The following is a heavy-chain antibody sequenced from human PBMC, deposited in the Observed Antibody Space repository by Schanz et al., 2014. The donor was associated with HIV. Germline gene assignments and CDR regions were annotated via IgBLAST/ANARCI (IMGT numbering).Heavy chain of an antibody. CDR3: AKEEQQLGGVGGYHFDY. CDR1: GFTFSNAW. V-gene: IGHV3-30*18. J-gene: IGHJ4*02. D-gene: IGHD6-13*01. CDR2: ISYDGSNK. Sequence: VQLVESGGGLVKPGGSLRLSCAASGFTFSNAWMNWVRQAPGKGLEWVAVISYDGSNKYYADSVKGRFTISRDKSKNTLYLQMNSLRAEDTAVYYCAKEEQQLGGVGGYHFDYWGQGTLVTVSS.